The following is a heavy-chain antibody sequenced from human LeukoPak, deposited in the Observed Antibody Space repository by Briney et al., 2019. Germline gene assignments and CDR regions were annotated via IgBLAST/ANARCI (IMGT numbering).Heavy chain of an antibody. J-gene: IGHJ5*02. V-gene: IGHV3-9*01. Sequence: GGSLRLSCAASGFTFDDYAMHWVRQAPGKGLEWVSGISWNSGSIGYAASVKGRFTIPRDNAKNSLYRQMNSLGPEDPALFYCAKENTYYYGTGSLRPFSWFDPWGQGTLVTVSS. CDR1: GFTFDDYA. D-gene: IGHD3-10*01. CDR3: AKENTYYYGTGSLRPFSWFDP. CDR2: ISWNSGSI.